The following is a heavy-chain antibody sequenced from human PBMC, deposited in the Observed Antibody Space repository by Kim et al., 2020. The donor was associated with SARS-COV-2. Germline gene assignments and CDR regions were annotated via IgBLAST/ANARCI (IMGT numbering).Heavy chain of an antibody. J-gene: IGHJ4*02. CDR2: ISWNSGSI. CDR3: AKDMEPIDILTGYPDY. CDR1: GFTFGDYA. V-gene: IGHV3-9*01. Sequence: GGSLRLSCAASGFTFGDYAMHWVRQAPGKGLEWVSGISWNSGSIGYADSVKGRFTISRDNAKNSLYLQMNSLRAEDTALYYCAKDMEPIDILTGYPDYWGQGTLVTVSS. D-gene: IGHD3-9*01.